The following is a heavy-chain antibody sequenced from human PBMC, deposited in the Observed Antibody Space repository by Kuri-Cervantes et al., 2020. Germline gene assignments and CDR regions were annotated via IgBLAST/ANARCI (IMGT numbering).Heavy chain of an antibody. CDR3: ARPGVAGFNDY. V-gene: IGHV3-23*01. D-gene: IGHD6-19*01. CDR1: GFTFSSYA. J-gene: IGHJ4*02. Sequence: GESLKISCAASGFTFSSYAMSWVRQAPGKGLEWVSAISGSGGSTYYADSVKGRFTISRDNSKNTLYLQMNSLRAEDTAMYYCARPGVAGFNDYWGQGTLVTVSS. CDR2: ISGSGGST.